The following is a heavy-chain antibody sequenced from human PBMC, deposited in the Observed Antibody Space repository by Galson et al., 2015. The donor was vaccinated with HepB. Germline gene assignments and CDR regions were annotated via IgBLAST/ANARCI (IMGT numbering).Heavy chain of an antibody. D-gene: IGHD6-6*01. V-gene: IGHV3-30*18. Sequence: SLRLSCAASGFTFSSYGMHWVRQAPGKGLEWVAVISYDGSNKYYADSVKGRFTISRDNSKNTLYLQMNSLRAEDTAVYYCAKDRRGSSSVFDYWGQGTLVTVSS. J-gene: IGHJ4*02. CDR3: AKDRRGSSSVFDY. CDR1: GFTFSSYG. CDR2: ISYDGSNK.